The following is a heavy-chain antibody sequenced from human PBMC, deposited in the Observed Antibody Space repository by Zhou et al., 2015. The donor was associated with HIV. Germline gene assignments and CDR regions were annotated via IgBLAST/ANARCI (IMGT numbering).Heavy chain of an antibody. CDR2: VNPSSGST. J-gene: IGHJ3*02. V-gene: IGHV1-46*01. D-gene: IGHD5-18*01. CDR1: GYTFTNYW. Sequence: QVQLVQSGAEVKKPGASVKVSCKASGYTFTNYWIHWVRQAPGQGLEWMGMVNPSSGSTSNAQKFQGRVTMTRDTSTDTLYMELSSLTSEDTAVYYCARRGIQQWFDSFDIWGQGTTVTVSS. CDR3: ARRGIQQWFDSFDI.